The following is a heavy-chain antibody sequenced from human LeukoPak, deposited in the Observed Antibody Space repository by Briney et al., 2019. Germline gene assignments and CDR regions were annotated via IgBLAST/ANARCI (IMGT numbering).Heavy chain of an antibody. CDR3: ATSLLRARIFGDSPPPY. D-gene: IGHD3-3*01. V-gene: IGHV1-8*03. CDR2: MNPNSGNT. J-gene: IGHJ4*02. Sequence: ASVKVSCKASGYTFTSYDINWVRQATGQGLEWMGWMNPNSGNTGYAQKFQGRVTITRNTSISTAYMELSSLRSEDTAVYYCATSLLRARIFGDSPPPYWGQGTLVTVSS. CDR1: GYTFTSYD.